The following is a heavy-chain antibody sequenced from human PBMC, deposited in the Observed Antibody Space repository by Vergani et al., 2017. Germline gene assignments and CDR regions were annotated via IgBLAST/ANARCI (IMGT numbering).Heavy chain of an antibody. CDR2: INSDGSST. V-gene: IGHV3-74*01. J-gene: IGHJ3*02. Sequence: EVQLVESGGGLVQPGGSLRLSCAASGFTFSSYWMHWVRQAPGKGLVWVSRINSDGSSTSYADSVKGRFTISRDNAKNTLYLQMNSLRAEDTAVYYCARDKISYYDSSGPSDAFDILGQGTMVTVSS. CDR3: ARDKISYYDSSGPSDAFDI. CDR1: GFTFSSYW. D-gene: IGHD3-22*01.